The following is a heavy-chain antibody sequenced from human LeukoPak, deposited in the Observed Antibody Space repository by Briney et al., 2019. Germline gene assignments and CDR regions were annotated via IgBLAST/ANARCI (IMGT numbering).Heavy chain of an antibody. Sequence: ASVTVSCKASGHTLSDHYIHWVRQAPGQGLEWMGWINPNNGVSDYAQKFQGRVTMTRDTSTSTAFMDLSSLRSDDTAVYYCATETFDCWGQGTLVTVSS. CDR3: ATETFDC. J-gene: IGHJ4*02. V-gene: IGHV1-2*02. CDR1: GHTLSDHY. CDR2: INPNNGVS.